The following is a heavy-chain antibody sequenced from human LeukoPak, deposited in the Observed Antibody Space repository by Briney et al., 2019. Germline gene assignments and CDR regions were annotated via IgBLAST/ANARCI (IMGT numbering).Heavy chain of an antibody. J-gene: IGHJ4*02. CDR1: GGSFSGYY. CDR2: INHSGST. Sequence: SETLSLTCAVYGGSFSGYYWSWIREPPGKGLEWIGEINHSGSTNYNPSLKSRVTISVDTSKNQFSLKLSSVTAADTAVYYCALTAVAGDKIFDYWGQGTLVTVSS. CDR3: ALTAVAGDKIFDY. V-gene: IGHV4-34*01. D-gene: IGHD6-19*01.